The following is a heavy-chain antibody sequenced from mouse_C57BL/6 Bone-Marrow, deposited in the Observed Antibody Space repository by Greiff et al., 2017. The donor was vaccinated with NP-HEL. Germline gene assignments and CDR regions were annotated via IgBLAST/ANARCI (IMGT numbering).Heavy chain of an antibody. J-gene: IGHJ3*01. CDR1: GYTFTDYY. CDR2: INPNNGGT. Sequence: EVQLQQSGPELVKPGASVKISCKASGYTFTDYYMNWVKQSHGKSLEWIGDINPNNGGTSYNQKFKGKATLTVDKSSSTAYMELRSLTSEDSAVYYCALITTVGAYWGQGTLVTVSA. V-gene: IGHV1-26*01. D-gene: IGHD1-1*01. CDR3: ALITTVGAY.